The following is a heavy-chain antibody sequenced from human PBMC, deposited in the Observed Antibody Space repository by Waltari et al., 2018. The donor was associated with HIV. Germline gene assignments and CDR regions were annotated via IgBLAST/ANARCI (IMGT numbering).Heavy chain of an antibody. CDR3: ARGDYYDSSYGY. D-gene: IGHD3-22*01. Sequence: QLQLQESGSGLVKPSQTLSLTCAVSGGSIISGGYSWSWSRQPPGKGLELIGDIYHSGSTYYNPSLKSRVTISVDRSKNQFSLKLSSVTAADTAVYYCARGDYYDSSYGYWGQGTLVTVSS. CDR1: GGSIISGGYS. CDR2: IYHSGST. V-gene: IGHV4-30-2*01. J-gene: IGHJ4*02.